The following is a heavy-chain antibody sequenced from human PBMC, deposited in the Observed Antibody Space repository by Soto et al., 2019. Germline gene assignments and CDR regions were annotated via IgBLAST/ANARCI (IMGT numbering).Heavy chain of an antibody. D-gene: IGHD6-6*01. CDR1: GGTFSSYA. CDR3: ARVDSSSIDYYYYYGMDV. V-gene: IGHV1-69*06. J-gene: IGHJ6*02. CDR2: IIPIFGTA. Sequence: GASVKVSCKASGGTFSSYAISWVRQAPGQGLEWMGGIIPIFGTANYAQKFQGRVTITADKSTSTAYMELSSLRSEDTAVYYCARVDSSSIDYYYYYGMDVWGQGTTVTVS.